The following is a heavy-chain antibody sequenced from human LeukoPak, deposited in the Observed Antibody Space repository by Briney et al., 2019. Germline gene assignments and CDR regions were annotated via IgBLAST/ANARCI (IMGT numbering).Heavy chain of an antibody. CDR3: ARSAYNYGYVYFDH. D-gene: IGHD5-18*01. CDR1: GYTFTGCF. Sequence: ASVKVSCKASGYTFTGCFIHYVRQAPGQGLEWMGWIDPNSDNIRYSETFKDRVTMTRDTSTNTAYMELSWLRSDDAAVYYCARSAYNYGYVYFDHWGQGTLVIVSS. V-gene: IGHV1-2*02. CDR2: IDPNSDNI. J-gene: IGHJ4*02.